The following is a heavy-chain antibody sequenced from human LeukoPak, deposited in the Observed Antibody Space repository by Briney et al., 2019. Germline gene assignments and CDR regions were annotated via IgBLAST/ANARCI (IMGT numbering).Heavy chain of an antibody. V-gene: IGHV3-30*02. CDR3: AKLVRGYFDL. Sequence: AGGSLRLSCAASGFTFSDYGMHWVRQAPGKGLEWVACIRYDGINKYYADSVKGRFIISRDNSKNTLYLQMNSLRAEDTAVFYCAKLVRGYFDLWGRGTLVTVSS. D-gene: IGHD2-21*01. J-gene: IGHJ2*01. CDR1: GFTFSDYG. CDR2: IRYDGINK.